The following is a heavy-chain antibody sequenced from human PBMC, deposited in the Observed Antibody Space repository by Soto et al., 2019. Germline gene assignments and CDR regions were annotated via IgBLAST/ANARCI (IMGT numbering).Heavy chain of an antibody. CDR3: VKGEYYYDSSGYYPFDY. V-gene: IGHV3-64D*06. Sequence: HPVVSLRQSSSTSGFTFSIYAMHRLRQAPGPGLEYVSSISTNGGSTDYADSVKGRFTISRDNSKNTVYLQMSSLRVEDTAVYYCVKGEYYYDSSGYYPFDYWGQGT. D-gene: IGHD3-22*01. J-gene: IGHJ4*02. CDR1: GFTFSIYA. CDR2: ISTNGGST.